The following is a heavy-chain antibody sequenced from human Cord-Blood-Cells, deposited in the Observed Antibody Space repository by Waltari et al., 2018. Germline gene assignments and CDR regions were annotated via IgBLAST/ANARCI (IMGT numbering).Heavy chain of an antibody. V-gene: IGHV4-59*08. CDR3: ARLSGYPHY. J-gene: IGHJ4*02. CDR1: GGSISSYY. D-gene: IGHD5-12*01. Sequence: QVQLQESGPGLVKPSETLSLTCTVSGGSISSYYWSWIRQPPGKGLEWIGYIYYSGSTNYNPSLKSRVTISVDTSKNQFSLKLSSVTAADTAVYYCARLSGYPHYWGQGTLVTVSS. CDR2: IYYSGST.